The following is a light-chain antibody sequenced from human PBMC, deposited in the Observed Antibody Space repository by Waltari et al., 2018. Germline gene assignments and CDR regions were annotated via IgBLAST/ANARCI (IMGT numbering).Light chain of an antibody. V-gene: IGLV3-21*04. CDR2: YDD. CDR3: QVWDRNSNHYV. Sequence: SYVLTQPPSMSVAPRQAARITCSGNRLGSKSVHWYQRKPGHAPVLVIFYDDERPSGIPARFFGSNSGDTATLTISGVGAGDEADYYCQVWDRNSNHYVFGNGTKLIVL. CDR1: RLGSKS. J-gene: IGLJ1*01.